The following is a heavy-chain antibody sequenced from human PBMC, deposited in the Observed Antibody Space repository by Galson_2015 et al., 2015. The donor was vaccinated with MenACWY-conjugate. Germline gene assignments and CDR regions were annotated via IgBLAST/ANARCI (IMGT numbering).Heavy chain of an antibody. V-gene: IGHV3-7*03. Sequence: SLRLSCAASGFTISGYWMSWVRQAPGKGLEWVANIKQDVSEKNYVDSVKGRFTISRDNAKNSLYLEVNSLRAEDTAVYYCARGRITIGPWGQGTLVTVSS. CDR2: IKQDVSEK. CDR1: GFTISGYW. J-gene: IGHJ5*02. D-gene: IGHD3-9*01. CDR3: ARGRITIGP.